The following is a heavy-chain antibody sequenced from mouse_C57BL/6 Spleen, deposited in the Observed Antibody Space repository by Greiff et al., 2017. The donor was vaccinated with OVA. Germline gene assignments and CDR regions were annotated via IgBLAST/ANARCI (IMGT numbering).Heavy chain of an antibody. CDR3: ARDPYGNYWYFDV. V-gene: IGHV5-4*01. Sequence: EVKLMESGGGLVKPGGSLKLSCAASGFTFSSYAMSWVRQTPEKRLEWVATISDGGSYTYYPDNVKGRFTISRDNAKNNLYLQMSHLKSEDTAMYYCARDPYGNYWYFDVWGTGTTVTVSS. CDR1: GFTFSSYA. J-gene: IGHJ1*03. D-gene: IGHD2-1*01. CDR2: ISDGGSYT.